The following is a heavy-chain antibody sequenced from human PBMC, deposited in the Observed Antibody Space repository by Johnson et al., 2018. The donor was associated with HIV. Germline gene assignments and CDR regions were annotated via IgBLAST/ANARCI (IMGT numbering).Heavy chain of an antibody. CDR2: ISYDGSNK. CDR3: ARASLARGGKIRAFDI. D-gene: IGHD4-23*01. CDR1: AFTLTNYA. V-gene: IGHV3-30*04. J-gene: IGHJ3*02. Sequence: QVQLVESGGGVVQPGRSLRLSCAASAFTLTNYAIHWVRQAPGKGLEWVAIISYDGSNKYYADSVKGRFTISRDNSKNTLYLQMNSLRAEDTAVYYCARASLARGGKIRAFDIWGQGTMVTVSS.